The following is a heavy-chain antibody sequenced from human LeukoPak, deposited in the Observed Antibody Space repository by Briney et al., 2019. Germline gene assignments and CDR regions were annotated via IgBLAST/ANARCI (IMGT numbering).Heavy chain of an antibody. J-gene: IGHJ4*02. CDR2: IYYSGST. V-gene: IGHV4-59*08. CDR1: GGSISSYY. CDR3: ASIAVAGHGLFDY. Sequence: PSETLSLTCTVSGGSISSYYWSWIRQPPGKGLEWIGYIYYSGSTNYNPSLKSRVTISVDTSKNQFSLKLSSVTAADTAVYYCASIAVAGHGLFDYWGQGTLVTVSS. D-gene: IGHD6-19*01.